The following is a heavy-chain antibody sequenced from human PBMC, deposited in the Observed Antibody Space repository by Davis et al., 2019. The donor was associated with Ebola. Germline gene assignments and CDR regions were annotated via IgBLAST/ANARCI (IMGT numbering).Heavy chain of an antibody. CDR3: ARIDVGREADDY. D-gene: IGHD3-10*01. Sequence: GESLKISCAASGFTFDDYAMHWVRQAPGKGLEWVSLISWDGGSTYYADSVKGRFTISRDNSKNSLYLQMNRLRSDDTAVYYCARIDVGREADDYWGQGTLVTVSS. CDR2: ISWDGGST. CDR1: GFTFDDYA. V-gene: IGHV3-43D*03. J-gene: IGHJ4*02.